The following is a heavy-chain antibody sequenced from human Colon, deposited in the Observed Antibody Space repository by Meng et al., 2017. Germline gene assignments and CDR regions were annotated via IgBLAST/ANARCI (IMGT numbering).Heavy chain of an antibody. CDR1: GFTFIDHY. Sequence: GESLKISCAASGFTFIDHYMTWIRQAPGKGLEWVSFIDKSDSIRSYADSVKGRFTISRDDAKNILYLQMDSLKVDDTAMYYCERGHWGLDYWGPGNLVTVSS. CDR2: IDKSDSIR. V-gene: IGHV3-11*01. J-gene: IGHJ4*02. D-gene: IGHD7-27*01. CDR3: ERGHWGLDY.